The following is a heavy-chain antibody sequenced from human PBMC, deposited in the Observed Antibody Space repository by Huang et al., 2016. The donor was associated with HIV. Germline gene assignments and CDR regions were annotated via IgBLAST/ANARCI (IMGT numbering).Heavy chain of an antibody. Sequence: QVQLVQSRAEVKKPGASVKVSCKVSEYTLTSLSIHWVRQPPGKGLEWMGGCDPESGETIYAQKFQGRVTMTEDTSTETAVMELSGLRPEDTAVYYCATGFDVFFDFWGQGTLVTVSS. V-gene: IGHV1-24*01. CDR2: CDPESGET. CDR1: EYTLTSLS. D-gene: IGHD3-9*01. CDR3: ATGFDVFFDF. J-gene: IGHJ4*02.